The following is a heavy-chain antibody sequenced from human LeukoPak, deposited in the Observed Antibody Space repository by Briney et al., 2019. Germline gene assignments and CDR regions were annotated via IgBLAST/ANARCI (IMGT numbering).Heavy chain of an antibody. D-gene: IGHD2-2*01. CDR2: VSGSGGST. CDR1: GFTFSSYT. J-gene: IGHJ4*02. V-gene: IGHV3-23*01. Sequence: PGGSLRLSCVASGFTFSSYTMNWVRQAPGKGLEWVSGVSGSGGSTYYADSVQGRFTISRDNSKNTLYLQMNRLRAEDTAIYYCTKDALISYRGAWSQSDYWGQGTLVTVSS. CDR3: TKDALISYRGAWSQSDY.